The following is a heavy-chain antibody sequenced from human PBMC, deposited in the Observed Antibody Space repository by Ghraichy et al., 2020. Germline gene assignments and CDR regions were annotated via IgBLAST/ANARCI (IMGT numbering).Heavy chain of an antibody. Sequence: SETLSLTCTVSGGSISSSSYYWGWIRQPPGKGLEWIGSIYYSGSTYYNPSLKSRVTISVDTSKNQFSLKLSSVTAADTAVYYCARGERWLQLMNWFDPWGQGTLVTVSS. D-gene: IGHD5-24*01. V-gene: IGHV4-39*07. CDR3: ARGERWLQLMNWFDP. CDR2: IYYSGST. J-gene: IGHJ5*02. CDR1: GGSISSSSYY.